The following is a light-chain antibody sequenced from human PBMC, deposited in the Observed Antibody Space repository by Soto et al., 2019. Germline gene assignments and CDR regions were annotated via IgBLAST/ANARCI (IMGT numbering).Light chain of an antibody. CDR2: ENN. V-gene: IGLV1-51*02. CDR3: GTWDSSLSAGV. CDR1: SSNIGNNY. J-gene: IGLJ3*02. Sequence: QSVLTQPPSVSAAPGQTVTISCSGSSSNIGNNYVSWYQQLPGTAPKLLISENNQRPSGIPDRFSGSKSGTSATLDITGLQTGDEADYYCGTWDSSLSAGVFGGGTKVTVL.